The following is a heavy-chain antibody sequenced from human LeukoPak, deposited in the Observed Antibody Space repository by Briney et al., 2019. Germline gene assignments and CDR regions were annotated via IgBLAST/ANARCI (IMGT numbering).Heavy chain of an antibody. V-gene: IGHV4-30-2*01. CDR3: ARTPSSTSRSNWFDP. D-gene: IGHD2-2*01. CDR1: GGSISSGGYY. J-gene: IGHJ5*02. Sequence: SETLSLTCTVSGGSISSGGYYWSWIRQPPGKDLEWIGYIYHSGSTYYNPSLKSRVTISVDRSKNQFSLKLSSVTAADTAVYYCARTPSSTSRSNWFDPWGQGTLVTVSS. CDR2: IYHSGST.